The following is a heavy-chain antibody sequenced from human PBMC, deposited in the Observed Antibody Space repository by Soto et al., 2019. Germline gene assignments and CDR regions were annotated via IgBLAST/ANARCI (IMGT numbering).Heavy chain of an antibody. CDR1: GYTFTSYG. J-gene: IGHJ6*02. V-gene: IGHV1-18*01. Sequence: QVQLVQSGAEVKKPGASVKVSCKASGYTFTSYGISWVRQAPGQGLEWMGWISADNGNTNYTQKHQGRVTMTTDTSTSTAYMELRRMRLEAEATDVCSRARQIHQDGTSRRQYYYYYGMDVWGQGTTVTVSS. D-gene: IGHD2-2*01. CDR2: ISADNGNT. CDR3: SRARQIHQDGTSRRQYYYYYGMDV.